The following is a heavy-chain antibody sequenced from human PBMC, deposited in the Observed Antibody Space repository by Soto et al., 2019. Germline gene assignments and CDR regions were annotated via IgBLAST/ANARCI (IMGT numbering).Heavy chain of an antibody. Sequence: QVQLEQSGAEAKKPGASVKVSCKASGYTFTSYDINWVRQATGQGLEWMGWMNPNSGNTGYARKFQGRVTMTRNTSIGTAYMERSSLRSEDTAVYYCARERSGWPDYWGQGTLVTVSS. CDR3: ARERSGWPDY. D-gene: IGHD6-19*01. J-gene: IGHJ4*02. CDR1: GYTFTSYD. CDR2: MNPNSGNT. V-gene: IGHV1-8*01.